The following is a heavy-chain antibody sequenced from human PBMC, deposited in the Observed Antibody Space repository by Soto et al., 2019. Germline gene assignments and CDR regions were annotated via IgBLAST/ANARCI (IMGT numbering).Heavy chain of an antibody. CDR3: ALEGIGHAFDI. V-gene: IGHV1-46*01. CDR1: GYTFTSYY. D-gene: IGHD6-13*01. J-gene: IGHJ3*02. CDR2: INPSGGST. Sequence: GASVKVSCKASGYTFTSYYMHWVRQAPGQGLEWMGIINPSGGSTSYAQKFQGRVTMTRDTSTSTVYMELSSLRSEDTAVYYCALEGIGHAFDIWGQGTMVTVSS.